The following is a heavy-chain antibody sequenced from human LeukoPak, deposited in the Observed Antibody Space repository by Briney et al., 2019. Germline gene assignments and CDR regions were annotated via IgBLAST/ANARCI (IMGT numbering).Heavy chain of an antibody. V-gene: IGHV4-39*01. CDR2: IYYSGST. D-gene: IGHD3-22*01. J-gene: IGHJ4*02. CDR3: ARLSYYYNYYFDY. CDR1: GGSISSSSYY. Sequence: SETLSLTCTVSGGSISSSSYYWGWIRQPPGKGLEWIGSIYYSGSTYYNPSLKSRVTISVDTSKNQFSLKLSSVTAADTAVYYCARLSYYYNYYFDYWGQGTLVTASS.